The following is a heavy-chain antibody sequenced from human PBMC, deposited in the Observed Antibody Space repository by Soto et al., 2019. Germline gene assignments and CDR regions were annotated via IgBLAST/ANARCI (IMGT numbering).Heavy chain of an antibody. J-gene: IGHJ4*02. D-gene: IGHD3-10*01. CDR2: IIPIFGTA. V-gene: IGHV1-69*06. CDR1: GGTFSSYA. Sequence: VASVKVSCKASGGTFSSYAISWVRQAPGQGLEWMGGIIPIFGTANYAQKFQGRVTITADKSTSTAYMELSSLRSEDTAVYYCAREGTRITMVRGVTFDYWGQGTLVTVSS. CDR3: AREGTRITMVRGVTFDY.